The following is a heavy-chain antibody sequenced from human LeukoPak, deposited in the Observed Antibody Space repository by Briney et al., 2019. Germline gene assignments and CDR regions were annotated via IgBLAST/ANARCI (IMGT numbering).Heavy chain of an antibody. CDR2: ISYDGGNK. J-gene: IGHJ4*02. CDR1: GFTFSNYA. CDR3: ARAGGSSSWYGGLDY. Sequence: PGGSLRLSCAASGFTFSNYAMHWVRQAPGKGLEGVAFISYDGGNKNYADSVKGRFTISRDNSKNTVYLQMSRLRAEDTAVYYCARAGGSSSWYGGLDYWGQGALVTVSS. D-gene: IGHD6-13*01. V-gene: IGHV3-30-3*01.